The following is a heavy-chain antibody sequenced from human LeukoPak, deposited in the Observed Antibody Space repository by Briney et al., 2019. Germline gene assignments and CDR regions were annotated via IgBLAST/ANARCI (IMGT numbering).Heavy chain of an antibody. CDR1: GYTLTELS. CDR2: FDPEDGET. V-gene: IGHV1-24*01. CDR3: ATRDDYGDYATDGMDV. J-gene: IGHJ6*02. Sequence: ASVKVSCKVSGYTLTELSMHWVRQAPGKGLEWMGGFDPEDGETIYAQKFQGRVTMTEDTSTDTAYMELSSLRSEDTAVYYCATRDDYGDYATDGMDVWGQGTTVTVSS. D-gene: IGHD4-17*01.